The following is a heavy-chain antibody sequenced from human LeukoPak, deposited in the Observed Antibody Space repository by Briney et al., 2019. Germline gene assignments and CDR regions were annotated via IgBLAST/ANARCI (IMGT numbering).Heavy chain of an antibody. Sequence: GGSLRLSCAASGFTFSSYAMRWVRQASGKGLEYVSAISSNGGSTYYANSVKGRFTISRDNSKNTLYLQMGSLRAEDMAVYYCARAYGSGSSYDYWGQGTLVTVSS. CDR1: GFTFSSYA. J-gene: IGHJ4*02. D-gene: IGHD3-10*01. CDR2: ISSNGGST. V-gene: IGHV3-64*01. CDR3: ARAYGSGSSYDY.